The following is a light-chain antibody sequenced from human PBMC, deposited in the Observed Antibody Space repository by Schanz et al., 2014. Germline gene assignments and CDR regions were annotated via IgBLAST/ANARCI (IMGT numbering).Light chain of an antibody. CDR3: QQRFNWPRA. CDR1: QNVDSN. CDR2: GAS. Sequence: EIVMTQSPATLSLSPGETATLSCRASQNVDSNLAWYQQTPGQAPRLLMYGASTRANAISARFSGSGSGTEVTLTISSLQSEDFAVYYCQQRFNWPRAFGPGTKVDIK. J-gene: IGKJ3*01. V-gene: IGKV3-15*01.